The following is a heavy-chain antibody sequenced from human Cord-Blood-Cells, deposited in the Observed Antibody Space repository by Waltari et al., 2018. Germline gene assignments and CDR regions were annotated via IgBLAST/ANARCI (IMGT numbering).Heavy chain of an antibody. CDR2: IYYSGST. V-gene: IGHV4-39*01. CDR3: ARLHIAAVIYGMDV. Sequence: QLQLQESGPGLVKPSETLSLTCTVSGGSISSSSYYWGWIRQPPGKGLEWIGSIYYSGSTYYNPSLKSRVTISVDTSKNQFSLKLSSETAADTAVYYCARLHIAAVIYGMDVWGQGTTVTVSS. J-gene: IGHJ6*02. CDR1: GGSISSSSYY. D-gene: IGHD6-13*01.